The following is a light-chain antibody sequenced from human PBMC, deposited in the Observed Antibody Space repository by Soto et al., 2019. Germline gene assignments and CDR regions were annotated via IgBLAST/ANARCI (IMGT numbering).Light chain of an antibody. Sequence: DLQMTQSPSSLSASVGDRVTITCRASQPINKFLNWFQHKPGEAPKRLIYGASILQDGVPSRFSGSGSGTDYTLTISGLQTEDFGTYYCQQSHSVPLTFGGGTKVDIK. CDR1: QPINKF. V-gene: IGKV1-39*01. CDR3: QQSHSVPLT. CDR2: GAS. J-gene: IGKJ4*01.